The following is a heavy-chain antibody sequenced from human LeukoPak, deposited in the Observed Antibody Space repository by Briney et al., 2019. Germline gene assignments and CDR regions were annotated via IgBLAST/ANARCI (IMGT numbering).Heavy chain of an antibody. CDR2: ISGSGGST. Sequence: GGSLRLSCAASGYTFSSYAMSWVRQAPGKGLEWVSAISGSGGSTYYADSVKGRFTISRDNSKNTLYLQMNSLRAEDTAVYYCAKDQVGIAVAGTFTYYFDYWGQGTLVTVSS. V-gene: IGHV3-23*01. CDR3: AKDQVGIAVAGTFTYYFDY. CDR1: GYTFSSYA. J-gene: IGHJ4*02. D-gene: IGHD6-19*01.